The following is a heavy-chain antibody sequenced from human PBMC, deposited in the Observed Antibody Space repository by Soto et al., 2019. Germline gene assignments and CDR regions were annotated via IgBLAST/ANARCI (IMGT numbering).Heavy chain of an antibody. D-gene: IGHD4-17*01. Sequence: SETLSLTCAVSGYSISSGYYWGWIRQPPGKGLEWIGSFYHAGGTNYYNPSLKSRVTISVDTSKNQFSLNLTSVTAADTAVYYCARSPAYGDYANLDTWGQGTLVTVSS. J-gene: IGHJ5*02. CDR1: GYSISSGYY. CDR3: ARSPAYGDYANLDT. CDR2: FYHAGGTN. V-gene: IGHV4-38-2*01.